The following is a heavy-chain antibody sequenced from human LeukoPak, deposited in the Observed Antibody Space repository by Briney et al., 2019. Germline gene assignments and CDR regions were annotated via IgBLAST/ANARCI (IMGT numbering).Heavy chain of an antibody. V-gene: IGHV4-4*07. Sequence: SETLSLTCTVSGGSISSYYWSWIRQPAGKGLEWIGRIYTSGSTNYNPSLKSRVTMSVDTSKNQFSLKLSSVTAADTAVYYCAREDSGWDYYYYGMDVWGQGTTVTVSS. CDR1: GGSISSYY. J-gene: IGHJ6*02. D-gene: IGHD6-19*01. CDR2: IYTSGST. CDR3: AREDSGWDYYYYGMDV.